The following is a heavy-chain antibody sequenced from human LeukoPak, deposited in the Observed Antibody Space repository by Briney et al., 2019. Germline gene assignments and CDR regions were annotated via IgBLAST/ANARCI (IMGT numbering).Heavy chain of an antibody. CDR3: VKDRKPDSRYNFDY. CDR1: GFTFSRFA. D-gene: IGHD5-12*01. J-gene: IGHJ4*02. V-gene: IGHV3-23*01. Sequence: GGSLRLSCVGSGFTFSRFAMNWVRQAPGKGLEWVSVITGDTATIYYADSVRGRFTISRDNSKNMLYLQMNSLRAEDTATYYCVKDRKPDSRYNFDYWGQGTLVTVSS. CDR2: ITGDTATI.